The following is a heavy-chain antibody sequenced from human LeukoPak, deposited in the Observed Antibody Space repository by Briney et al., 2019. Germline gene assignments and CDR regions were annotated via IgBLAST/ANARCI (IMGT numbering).Heavy chain of an antibody. D-gene: IGHD5-12*01. CDR1: GFTFDDYA. V-gene: IGHV3-9*01. CDR3: ARGADIVATRWFDP. CDR2: INWNSDSI. J-gene: IGHJ5*02. Sequence: GGSLRLSCAVSGFTFDDYAMHWVRQVPGKGLEWVSGINWNSDSIGYADSVKGRFTTSRDNAKNSLYLQMNSLRAEDTALYYCARGADIVATRWFDPWGQGTLVTVSS.